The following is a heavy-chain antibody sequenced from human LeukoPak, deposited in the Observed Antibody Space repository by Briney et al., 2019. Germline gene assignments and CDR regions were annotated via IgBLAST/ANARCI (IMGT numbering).Heavy chain of an antibody. V-gene: IGHV1-18*01. CDR2: ISAYNGNR. CDR1: GYTFNTYG. J-gene: IGHJ4*02. CDR3: ATAWDCSSTNCYADFDF. D-gene: IGHD2-2*01. Sequence: SVKVSCKTSGYTFNTYGVTWLPQAPGQGLEWMGWISAYNGNRIYAQQLQDRVTMTTDTSTTTSYMELRSLRSDDTAVYYCATAWDCSSTNCYADFDFWGQGTLVTVSS.